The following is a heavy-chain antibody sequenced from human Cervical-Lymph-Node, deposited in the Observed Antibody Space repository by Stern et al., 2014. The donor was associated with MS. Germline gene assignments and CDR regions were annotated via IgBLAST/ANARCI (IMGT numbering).Heavy chain of an antibody. CDR2: LGYSGST. CDR1: GDSISRYY. Sequence: QVQLQESGPGLVKPSETLSLTCTVSGDSISRYYWSWIRQPPGKGLEWIGYLGYSGSTNYNPSLTSRVTISVDKSTNQTSLKLTAVTAADTAVYYCARLLVPMAGFDYWGQGTLVTVSS. D-gene: IGHD6-19*01. V-gene: IGHV4-59*08. CDR3: ARLLVPMAGFDY. J-gene: IGHJ4*02.